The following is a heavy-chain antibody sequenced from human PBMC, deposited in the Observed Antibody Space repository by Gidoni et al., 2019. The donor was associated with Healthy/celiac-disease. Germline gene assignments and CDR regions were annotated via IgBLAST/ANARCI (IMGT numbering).Heavy chain of an antibody. CDR2: INHSGST. CDR3: ARDLTVGPLYY. D-gene: IGHD4-17*01. J-gene: IGHJ4*02. V-gene: IGHV4-34*01. CDR1: GGSFSGYY. Sequence: QVQLQQWGAGLLKPSETLSLTCAVYGGSFSGYYWSWIRQPPGKGLEWIGEINHSGSTNYNPSLKRRVTISVDTSKNQFSLKLSSVTAADTAVYYCARDLTVGPLYYWGQGTLVTVSS.